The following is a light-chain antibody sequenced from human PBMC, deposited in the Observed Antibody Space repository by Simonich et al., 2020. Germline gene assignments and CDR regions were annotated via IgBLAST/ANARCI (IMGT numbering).Light chain of an antibody. CDR2: SNN. V-gene: IGLV1-44*01. CDR1: SSNIGSNT. CDR3: AAWDDSLNGYV. J-gene: IGLJ1*01. Sequence: QSVLTQPPSASGTPGQGVTISCSGSSSNIGSNTVNWNQQLPGTAPKLLIYSNNQRPSGVPGRFSGSKSGTSASLAISGLQSEDEADYYCAAWDDSLNGYVFGTGTKVTVL.